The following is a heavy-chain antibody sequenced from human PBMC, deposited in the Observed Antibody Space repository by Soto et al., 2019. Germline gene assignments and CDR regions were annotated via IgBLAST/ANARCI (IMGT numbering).Heavy chain of an antibody. D-gene: IGHD3-16*01. CDR2: IYYSGST. V-gene: IGHV4-61*01. CDR3: ARELGPAGGYYFDY. Sequence: PSETLSLTCTVSGGSVSSGSYYWSWIRQPPGKGLEWIGSIYYSGSTYYNPSLKSRVTISVDTSKNQFSLKLSSVTAADTAVYYCARELGPAGGYYFDYWGQGTLVTVSS. J-gene: IGHJ4*02. CDR1: GGSVSSGSYY.